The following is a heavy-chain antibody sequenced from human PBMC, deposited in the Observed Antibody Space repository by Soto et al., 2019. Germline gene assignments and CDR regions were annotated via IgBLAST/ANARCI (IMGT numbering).Heavy chain of an antibody. V-gene: IGHV4-59*01. CDR1: GSSVDYD. D-gene: IGHD3-22*01. Sequence: GSSVDYDGGWIRKNPGKGLEWLGHINHSGTTNYNPSLKSRVTISVDTSKSQFSLKLTSVTAAGTAVYYCARVEFLYDGSGYHALCFDHSGQATLV. CDR2: INHSGTT. J-gene: IGHJ4*02. CDR3: ARVEFLYDGSGYHALCFDH.